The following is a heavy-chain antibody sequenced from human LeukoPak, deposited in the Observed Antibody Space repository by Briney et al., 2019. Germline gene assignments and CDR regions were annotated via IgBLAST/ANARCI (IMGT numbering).Heavy chain of an antibody. CDR3: ARVRYCSSTSCLYYYYYMDV. CDR2: IIPIFGTA. D-gene: IGHD2-2*01. Sequence: SVKVSCKASGGTFSSYAISWVRQAPGQWLEWMGGIIPIFGTANYAQKFQGRVTITADESTSTAYMELRSLRSDDTAVYYCARVRYCSSTSCLYYYYYMDVWGKGTTVTVSS. V-gene: IGHV1-69*13. CDR1: GGTFSSYA. J-gene: IGHJ6*03.